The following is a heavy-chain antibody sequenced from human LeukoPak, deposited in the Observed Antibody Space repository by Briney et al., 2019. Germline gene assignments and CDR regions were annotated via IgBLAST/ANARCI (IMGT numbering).Heavy chain of an antibody. CDR3: ARDRYDSALDY. Sequence: PGGSLRLSCAASGFTFSSYSMNWVRQAPGKGLEWVSYISSSSSTIYYADSVKGRFTISRDNAKNSLYLQMNSLRAADTAVYYCARDRYDSALDYWGQGTLVTVSS. CDR2: ISSSSSTI. V-gene: IGHV3-48*01. CDR1: GFTFSSYS. J-gene: IGHJ4*02. D-gene: IGHD3-22*01.